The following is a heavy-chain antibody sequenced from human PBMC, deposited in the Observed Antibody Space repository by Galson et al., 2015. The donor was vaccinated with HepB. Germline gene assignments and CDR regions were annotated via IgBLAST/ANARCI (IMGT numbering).Heavy chain of an antibody. V-gene: IGHV3-23*01. CDR1: GFTFSRYA. J-gene: IGHJ2*01. CDR2: VNSIGDST. D-gene: IGHD2-15*01. Sequence: SLRLSCAASGFTFSRYAMSWVRQSPGKGLEWVSGVNSIGDSTRYADSVKGRFTISRDRSKNTLFLQMNSLRAEDTAVYYCAKDDQGAVPATFFDLWGRGTLVMVSS. CDR3: AKDDQGAVPATFFDL.